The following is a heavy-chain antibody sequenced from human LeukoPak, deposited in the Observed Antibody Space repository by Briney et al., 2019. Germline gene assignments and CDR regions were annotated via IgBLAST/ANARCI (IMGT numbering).Heavy chain of an antibody. CDR3: ARDSGTTGEVKFDP. D-gene: IGHD3-10*01. V-gene: IGHV4-4*07. CDR1: GGSISSHY. J-gene: IGHJ5*02. CDR2: IYTSGTI. Sequence: SETLSLTCTVSGGSISSHYWSWIRQPAGTALEWIGRIYTSGTITYNPSLKSRVTMSVDTSKNQFSLKLSSVTAADTAVYYCARDSGTTGEVKFDPWGQGTLVTVSS.